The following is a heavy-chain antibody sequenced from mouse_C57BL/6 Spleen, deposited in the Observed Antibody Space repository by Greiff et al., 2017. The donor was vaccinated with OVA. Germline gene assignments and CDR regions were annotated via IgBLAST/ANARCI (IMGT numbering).Heavy chain of an antibody. V-gene: IGHV1-59*01. Sequence: QVQLQQPGAELVRPGTSVKLSCKASGYTFTSYWMHWVKQRPGQGLEWIGVIDPSDSYTNYNQKFKGKATLTVETSSSTAYMQLSSLTSEDSAVYYCARGHDYGGRYFDVWGTGTTVTVSS. CDR2: IDPSDSYT. D-gene: IGHD2-4*01. CDR3: ARGHDYGGRYFDV. CDR1: GYTFTSYW. J-gene: IGHJ1*03.